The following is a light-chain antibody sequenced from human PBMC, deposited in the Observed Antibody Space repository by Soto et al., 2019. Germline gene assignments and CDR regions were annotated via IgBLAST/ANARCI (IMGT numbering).Light chain of an antibody. V-gene: IGLV2-8*01. CDR1: SSDVGGYNY. CDR2: EVS. Sequence: QSALTQPPSASGSPGQSVTISCTGTSSDVGGYNYVSWYQQHPGKAPKLMISEVSKRPSGVPDRFSGSKSGNTASLTVSWLQAEDEADYYCCSYAGSNNYVFGTGTKVTVL. CDR3: CSYAGSNNYV. J-gene: IGLJ1*01.